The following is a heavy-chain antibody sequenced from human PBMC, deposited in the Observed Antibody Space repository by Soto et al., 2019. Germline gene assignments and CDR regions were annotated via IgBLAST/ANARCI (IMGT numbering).Heavy chain of an antibody. CDR3: ARRPKWLVERAFDI. J-gene: IGHJ3*02. V-gene: IGHV2-5*02. CDR1: GFSLSTSGVG. CDR2: IYWDDDK. D-gene: IGHD6-19*01. Sequence: QITLKESGPTLVKPTQTLTLTCTFSGFSLSTSGVGVGWIRQPPGKALEWLALIYWDDDKRYSPPLKNRLTITKDTSRNHVVLIMTNMDPMDAATYYCARRPKWLVERAFDIWGQGTVVTVSS.